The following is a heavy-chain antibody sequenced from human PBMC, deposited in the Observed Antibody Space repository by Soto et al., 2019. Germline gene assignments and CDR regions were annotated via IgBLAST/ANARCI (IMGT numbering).Heavy chain of an antibody. CDR2: IYYSGNT. D-gene: IGHD2-15*01. Sequence: SETLSLTCTVSGGSISNGGYYWSWIRQHPGKGLEWIGYIYYSGNTYYNPSLKNRVTIPVDTTKNQFSLKLSSVTSADTVVYYCARYQGYYFDYWGQGTLVTVSS. CDR3: ARYQGYYFDY. V-gene: IGHV4-31*03. J-gene: IGHJ4*02. CDR1: GGSISNGGYY.